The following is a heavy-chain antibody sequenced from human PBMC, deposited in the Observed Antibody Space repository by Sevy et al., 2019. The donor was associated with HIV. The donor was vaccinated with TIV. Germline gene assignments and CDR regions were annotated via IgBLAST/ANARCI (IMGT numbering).Heavy chain of an antibody. CDR3: ARVVAYCSGGSCFPGYYYGMDV. J-gene: IGHJ6*02. D-gene: IGHD2-15*01. Sequence: GGSLRLSCAASGFTFSSYNMNWVRQAPGKGLEWVSSISSSSNYIYYADSMKGRFTISRDNAKNSLYLQMNSLRAEDTGLYYCARVVAYCSGGSCFPGYYYGMDVWGQGTTVTVSS. V-gene: IGHV3-21*01. CDR1: GFTFSSYN. CDR2: ISSSSNYI.